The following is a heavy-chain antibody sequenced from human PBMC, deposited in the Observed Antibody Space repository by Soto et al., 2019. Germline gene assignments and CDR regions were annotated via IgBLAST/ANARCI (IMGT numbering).Heavy chain of an antibody. D-gene: IGHD2-15*01. J-gene: IGHJ3*02. V-gene: IGHV4-4*02. CDR3: ARAFRYCSGGSCYPSGAFDI. CDR2: IYHSGST. Sequence: QVQLQESGPGLVKPSGTLSLTCAVSSGSISSSNWWSWVRQPPGKGLEWIGVIYHSGSTNYNPALKSRVTISVDKSKNQFSLKLSSVTAADTAVYYCARAFRYCSGGSCYPSGAFDIWGQGTMVTVSS. CDR1: SGSISSSNW.